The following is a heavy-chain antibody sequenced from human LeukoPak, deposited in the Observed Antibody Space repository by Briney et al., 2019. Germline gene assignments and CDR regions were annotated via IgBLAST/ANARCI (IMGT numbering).Heavy chain of an antibody. CDR3: ARVVVVPAAIGFTEFDY. Sequence: SQTLPLTCSVSGGSVSSGDYYWSWIRQSPGKGLEWIGYIYYNGSTYYSPTLKSRVTISVDTSKNQFSLKLSSVTAADTAVYYCARVVVVPAAIGFTEFDYWGQGTLVTVSS. CDR2: IYYNGST. D-gene: IGHD2-2*01. J-gene: IGHJ4*02. CDR1: GGSVSSGDYY. V-gene: IGHV4-30-4*08.